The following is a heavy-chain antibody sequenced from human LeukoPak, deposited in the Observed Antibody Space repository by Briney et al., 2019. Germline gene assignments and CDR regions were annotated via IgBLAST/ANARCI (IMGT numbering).Heavy chain of an antibody. V-gene: IGHV3-73*01. CDR3: TRDSGTYNWFDP. CDR2: IDKKDKGYATAT. CDR1: GFTFSGSA. D-gene: IGHD1-26*01. J-gene: IGHJ5*02. Sequence: GGSLRLSCAASGFTFSGSAIHWVRRCSGKGLEGGGQIDKKDKGYATATAYAASVKGRFTISRDDSINTAYLQMKSLKTEDTALYYCTRDSGTYNWFDPWGQGTLVTVSS.